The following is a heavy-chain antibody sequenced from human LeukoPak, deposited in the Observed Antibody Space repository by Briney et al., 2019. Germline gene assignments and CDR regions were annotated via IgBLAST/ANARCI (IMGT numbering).Heavy chain of an antibody. D-gene: IGHD6-19*01. J-gene: IGHJ4*02. Sequence: SETLSLTCTVSGGSISSSSYYWGWIRQPPGKGLEWIGSIYYSGSTYYNPSLKSRVTIPVATSKNQFSLKLSSVTAADTAVYYCARHVSSEEQWLVEGFDYWGQGTLITVSS. V-gene: IGHV4-39*01. CDR3: ARHVSSEEQWLVEGFDY. CDR2: IYYSGST. CDR1: GGSISSSSYY.